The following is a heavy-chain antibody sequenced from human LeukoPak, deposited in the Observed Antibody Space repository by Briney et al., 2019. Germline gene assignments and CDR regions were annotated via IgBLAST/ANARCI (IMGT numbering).Heavy chain of an antibody. CDR1: GGSISSHY. CDR3: ARVTMVRGAQYYYYYYYMDV. Sequence: SETLSLTRTVSGGSISSHYWSWIRQPPGKGLEWIGYIYYSGSTNYNPSLKSRVTISVDTSKNQFSLKLSSVTAADTAVYYCARVTMVRGAQYYYYYYYMDVWGKGTTVTVSS. D-gene: IGHD3-10*01. V-gene: IGHV4-59*11. CDR2: IYYSGST. J-gene: IGHJ6*03.